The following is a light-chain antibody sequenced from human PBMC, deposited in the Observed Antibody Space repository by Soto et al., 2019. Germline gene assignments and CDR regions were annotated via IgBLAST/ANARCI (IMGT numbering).Light chain of an antibody. CDR2: DVS. CDR3: NSYTSSSTVA. V-gene: IGLV2-14*01. Sequence: QSVLTQPASVSESPGQSGTISCTGTSSDVGGYDYVSWYQQHPGKAPQLLIYDVSIRPSGVSDRFSGSKSGNTASLTISGLQAEDEADYYCNSYTSSSTVAFGVGTKLTVL. J-gene: IGLJ2*01. CDR1: SSDVGGYDY.